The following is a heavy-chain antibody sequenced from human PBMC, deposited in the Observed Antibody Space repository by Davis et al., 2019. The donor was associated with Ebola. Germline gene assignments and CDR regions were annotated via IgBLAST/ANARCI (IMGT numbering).Heavy chain of an antibody. V-gene: IGHV3-30*03. CDR2: ISYDGSNK. CDR3: ARDLQYLVDGMDV. Sequence: PGGSLRLSCAASGFTFSSYGMHWVRQAPGKGLEWVAVISYDGSNKYYADSVKGRFTISRDNSKNTLYLQMNSLRAEDTAVYYCARDLQYLVDGMDVWGQGTTVTVSS. CDR1: GFTFSSYG. J-gene: IGHJ6*02. D-gene: IGHD4-11*01.